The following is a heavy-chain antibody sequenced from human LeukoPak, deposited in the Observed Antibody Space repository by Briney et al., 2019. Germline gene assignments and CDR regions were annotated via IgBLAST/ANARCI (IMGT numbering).Heavy chain of an antibody. J-gene: IGHJ5*02. D-gene: IGHD3-10*01. CDR2: IYTSGST. Sequence: PSETLSLTCTVSGGSISSYYWSWIRQPAGKGLEWIGRIYTSGSTNYNPSLKSRVTMSVDTSKNQFSLKLSSVTAADTAVYYCARDGYYGSGSYNPENNWFDPWGQGTLVTVSS. CDR1: GGSISSYY. V-gene: IGHV4-4*07. CDR3: ARDGYYGSGSYNPENNWFDP.